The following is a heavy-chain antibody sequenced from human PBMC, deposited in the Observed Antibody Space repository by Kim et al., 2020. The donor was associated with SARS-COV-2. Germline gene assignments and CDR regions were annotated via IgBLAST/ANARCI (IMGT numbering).Heavy chain of an antibody. Sequence: SETLSLTCTVSGGSISSGDYYWSWIRQPPGKGLEWIGYIYYSASTYYNPSLKSRVTISVDTSKNQFSLKLSSVTAADTAVYYCAVGAAADSARYYFDYWGQGTLVTVSS. CDR2: IYYSAST. CDR1: GGSISSGDYY. D-gene: IGHD6-13*01. V-gene: IGHV4-30-4*01. J-gene: IGHJ4*02. CDR3: AVGAAADSARYYFDY.